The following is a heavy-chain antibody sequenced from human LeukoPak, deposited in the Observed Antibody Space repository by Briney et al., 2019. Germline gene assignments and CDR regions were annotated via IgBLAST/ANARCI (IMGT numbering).Heavy chain of an antibody. CDR1: GCTFTNYA. CDR2: INPGNGDT. CDR3: ARERWHCRVNCYSVYYYALDV. J-gene: IGHJ6*02. Sequence: ASVKVSCKGSGCTFTNYAVHWVRQAPGQRLEWLGWINPGNGDTKYSQNFQGRVTFTSDTSAATAYVELNSLTSEDTAVYYCARERWHCRVNCYSVYYYALDVWGQGTTVTVS. V-gene: IGHV1-3*01. D-gene: IGHD2-15*01.